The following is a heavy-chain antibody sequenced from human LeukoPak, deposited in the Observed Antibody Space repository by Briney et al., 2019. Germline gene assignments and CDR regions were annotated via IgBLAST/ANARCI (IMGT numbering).Heavy chain of an antibody. CDR1: GYTFTDYF. CDR2: LNPHGGVT. D-gene: IGHD3-16*02. J-gene: IGHJ4*02. CDR3: AILEEYYDYVWGSYLS. Sequence: ASVKVSCKASGYTFTDYFIHWVRQAPGQGLEWMGWLNPHGGVTKYAQKVQGRVTMTRDTSISTAYMELRSLRSDDTAVYYCAILEEYYDYVWGSYLSWGQGTLVTVSS. V-gene: IGHV1-2*02.